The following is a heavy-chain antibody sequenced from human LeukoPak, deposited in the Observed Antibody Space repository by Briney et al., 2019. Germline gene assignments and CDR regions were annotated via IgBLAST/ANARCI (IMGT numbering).Heavy chain of an antibody. D-gene: IGHD3/OR15-3a*01. J-gene: IGHJ4*02. CDR1: GFTSSSYG. V-gene: IGHV3-30*18. CDR3: AKVEFLDLVAPVH. CDR2: ISYDGSNK. Sequence: PGGSLRLSCAASGFTSSSYGMSWVRQAPGKGLEWVAVISYDGSNKYYADSVKGRFTISRDNSKNTLYLQMNSLRAEDTAVYYCAKVEFLDLVAPVHWGQGTLVTVSS.